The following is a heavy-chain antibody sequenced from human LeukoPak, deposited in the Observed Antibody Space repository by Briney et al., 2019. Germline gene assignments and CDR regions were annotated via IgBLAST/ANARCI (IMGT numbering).Heavy chain of an antibody. CDR1: GFTFTGYY. CDR3: ATDYHGSGTYDY. V-gene: IGHV3-11*01. D-gene: IGHD3-10*01. J-gene: IGHJ4*02. Sequence: GGSLRLSRAGSGFTFTGYYMSWIRQTPEKGLDSFSSPDSVKGRFTISSDNAKKALYLQMNSLRSADTAVYFCATDYHGSGTYDYWGQGTLVTVSS.